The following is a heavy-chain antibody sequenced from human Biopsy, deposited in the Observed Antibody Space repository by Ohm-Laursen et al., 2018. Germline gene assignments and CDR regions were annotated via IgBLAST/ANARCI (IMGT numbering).Heavy chain of an antibody. CDR1: GDSISSYH. J-gene: IGHJ4*02. Sequence: ETLSLTRTVSGDSISSYHWSWIRQPPGQGPEYIGYIYDRGSTANYNPSLESRVTMSVDMPKNQFSLKLSSVTAADTAIYYCARGMRSSGWPYFDSWGQGTLVTVSS. D-gene: IGHD6-19*01. V-gene: IGHV4-59*01. CDR2: IYDRGST. CDR3: ARGMRSSGWPYFDS.